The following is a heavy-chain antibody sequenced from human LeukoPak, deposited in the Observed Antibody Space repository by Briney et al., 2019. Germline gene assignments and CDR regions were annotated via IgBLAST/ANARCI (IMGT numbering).Heavy chain of an antibody. V-gene: IGHV4-34*01. Sequence: SETLSLTCAVYGGFFSGYYWSWIRQPPGKGLEWIGEINHSGSTNYNPSLKSRVTISVDTSKNQFSLKLSSVTAADTAVYYCARGGRIADYWGQGNLVTVSS. D-gene: IGHD6-13*01. J-gene: IGHJ4*02. CDR3: ARGGRIADY. CDR2: INHSGST. CDR1: GGFFSGYY.